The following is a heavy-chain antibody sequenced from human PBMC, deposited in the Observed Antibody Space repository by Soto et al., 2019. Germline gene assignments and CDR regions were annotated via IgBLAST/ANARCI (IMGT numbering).Heavy chain of an antibody. D-gene: IGHD3-22*01. CDR3: AKDPPYDSSGYYFPFDY. Sequence: GGSLRLSCAASGFTFSSYAMSWVRQAPGKGLEWVSAISGSGGSTYYADSVKGRFTISRDNSKNTLYLQMNSLRAEDTAVYCCAKDPPYDSSGYYFPFDYWGQGTLVTVS. CDR2: ISGSGGST. J-gene: IGHJ4*02. V-gene: IGHV3-23*01. CDR1: GFTFSSYA.